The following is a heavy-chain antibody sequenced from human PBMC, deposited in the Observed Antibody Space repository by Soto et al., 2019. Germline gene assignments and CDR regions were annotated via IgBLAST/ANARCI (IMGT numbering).Heavy chain of an antibody. V-gene: IGHV3-66*01. CDR3: TRDDVHFNGDRYYGVPMDV. CDR1: GFSVSSKY. J-gene: IGHJ6*04. CDR2: IQSGGTT. Sequence: EVQLVESGGDLVQPGGSLRLSCAASGFSVSSKYMSWVRQAPGKGLEWVSLIQSGGTTYYAGSVKGRFTISRDYSENTLFFQMNSPIVQDTAVYYCTRDDVHFNGDRYYGVPMDVWGKGTTVTVSA. D-gene: IGHD2-21*01.